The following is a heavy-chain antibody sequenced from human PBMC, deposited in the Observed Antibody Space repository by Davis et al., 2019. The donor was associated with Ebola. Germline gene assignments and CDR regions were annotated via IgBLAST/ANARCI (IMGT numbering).Heavy chain of an antibody. CDR2: INHSGST. CDR3: ARGMVVEAAADTTPFDY. Sequence: PSETLSLTCAVYGGSFSGYYWSWIRQPPGKGLEWIGEINHSGSTNYNPSLKSRVTISVDTSKNQFSRKLSSVTAADTAVYYCARGMVVEAAADTTPFDYWGQGTLVTVSS. J-gene: IGHJ4*02. V-gene: IGHV4-34*01. CDR1: GGSFSGYY. D-gene: IGHD6-13*01.